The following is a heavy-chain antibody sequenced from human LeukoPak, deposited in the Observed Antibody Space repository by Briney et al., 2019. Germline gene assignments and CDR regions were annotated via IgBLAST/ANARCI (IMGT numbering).Heavy chain of an antibody. Sequence: SVEVSCKASGGTFSSYAISWVRQAPGQGLEWMGGIIPIFGTANYAQKFQGRVTITADESTSTAYMELSSLRSEDTAVYYCARETLYYDILTGHHPFDPWGQGTLVTVSS. J-gene: IGHJ5*02. D-gene: IGHD3-9*01. CDR2: IIPIFGTA. V-gene: IGHV1-69*13. CDR3: ARETLYYDILTGHHPFDP. CDR1: GGTFSSYA.